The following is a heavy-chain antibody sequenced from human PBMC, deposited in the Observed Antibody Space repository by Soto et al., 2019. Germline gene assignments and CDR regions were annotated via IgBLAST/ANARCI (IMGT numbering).Heavy chain of an antibody. CDR3: AKDPYDSSGYYPY. Sequence: GGSLRLSCAASGFTLSSYAMSWVRQAPGKGLEWVSAISGSGGSTYYADSVKGRFTISRDNSKNTLYLQMNSLRAEDTAVYYCAKDPYDSSGYYPYWGQGTLVTVSS. V-gene: IGHV3-23*01. D-gene: IGHD3-22*01. CDR2: ISGSGGST. CDR1: GFTLSSYA. J-gene: IGHJ4*02.